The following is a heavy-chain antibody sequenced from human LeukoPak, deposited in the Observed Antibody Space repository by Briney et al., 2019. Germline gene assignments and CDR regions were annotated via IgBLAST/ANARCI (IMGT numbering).Heavy chain of an antibody. D-gene: IGHD5-24*01. J-gene: IGHJ3*02. CDR2: IYYSGST. Sequence: PSQTLSLTCTVSGGSISSGGYYWSWIRQHPGKGLEWLGYIYYSGSTYYNPSLKSRVAISVDTSKNQFSLKLRSVTAADTALYYCARHPPRESRGNAFDIWGQGTVVTVSS. CDR3: ARHPPRESRGNAFDI. V-gene: IGHV4-31*03. CDR1: GGSISSGGYY.